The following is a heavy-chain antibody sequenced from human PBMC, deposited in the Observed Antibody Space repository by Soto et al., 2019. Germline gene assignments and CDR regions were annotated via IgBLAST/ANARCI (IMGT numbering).Heavy chain of an antibody. Sequence: GESLKISCKGSGYSFSNYWITWVRQMPGKGLEWMGRIDPSDAYTTSSPTFQGHVTISVDKSISTAYLQWSSLKASDTAIYYCARHSGPYSSTSPVDYWGQGTLVTVSS. CDR2: IDPSDAYT. V-gene: IGHV5-10-1*01. CDR1: GYSFSNYW. CDR3: ARHSGPYSSTSPVDY. J-gene: IGHJ4*02. D-gene: IGHD6-19*01.